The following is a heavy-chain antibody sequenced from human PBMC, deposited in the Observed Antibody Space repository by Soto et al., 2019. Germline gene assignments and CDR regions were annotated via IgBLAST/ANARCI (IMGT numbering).Heavy chain of an antibody. D-gene: IGHD5-18*01. CDR3: AKMTSGSYGPDYGMDV. CDR2: LPERGSSP. V-gene: IGHV3-23*01. Sequence: GGSLRLSCVASGFTFSNYAMRWVRPAPGKGLEWISALPERGSSPYYADSVKGRFTISRDNSKNTLYLQMNSLRAEDTAVYYCAKMTSGSYGPDYGMDVWGQGATVTVSS. J-gene: IGHJ6*02. CDR1: GFTFSNYA.